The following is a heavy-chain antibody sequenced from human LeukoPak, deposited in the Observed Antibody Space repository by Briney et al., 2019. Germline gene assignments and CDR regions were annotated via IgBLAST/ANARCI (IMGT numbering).Heavy chain of an antibody. CDR1: GFTFSSYS. V-gene: IGHV3-48*01. J-gene: IGHJ4*02. D-gene: IGHD1-26*01. CDR2: ISSSSSTI. CDR3: ARTPVGATIGFDY. Sequence: GGSLRLSCAASGFTFSSYSMNWVRQAPGKGLEWVSYISSSSSTIYYADSVKGRFTISRDNAKNSLYLQMNSLRAEDTAAYYCARTPVGATIGFDYWGQGTLVTVSS.